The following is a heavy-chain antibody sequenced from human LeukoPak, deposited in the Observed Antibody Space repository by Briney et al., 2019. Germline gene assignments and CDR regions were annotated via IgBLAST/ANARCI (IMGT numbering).Heavy chain of an antibody. CDR1: GYSISSGYF. J-gene: IGHJ5*02. Sequence: SGTLSLTCTVSGYSISSGYFWGWIRQTPGKGLEWIGSIYNSGSTYYIPSLKSRVTLSVDTSKNQFSLQLNSVSAADTAVYFCAREHCSCGSCYGVWFDPWGQGALVTVSS. CDR2: IYNSGST. D-gene: IGHD2-15*01. V-gene: IGHV4-38-2*02. CDR3: AREHCSCGSCYGVWFDP.